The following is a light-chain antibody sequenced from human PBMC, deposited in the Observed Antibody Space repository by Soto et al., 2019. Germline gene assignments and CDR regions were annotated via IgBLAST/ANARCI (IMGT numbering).Light chain of an antibody. J-gene: IGKJ1*01. Sequence: EIVLTQSPVALSVSPGERATLSCRASQSVSSNLVWYPQKPRQAPRILIYGATTRATGVPTRIGGSWSRTEFTLTSSIMSSEYAAYYWYQHHNDPPTFGQGTKVDIK. CDR1: QSVSSN. V-gene: IGKV3D-15*01. CDR3: QHHNDPPT. CDR2: GAT.